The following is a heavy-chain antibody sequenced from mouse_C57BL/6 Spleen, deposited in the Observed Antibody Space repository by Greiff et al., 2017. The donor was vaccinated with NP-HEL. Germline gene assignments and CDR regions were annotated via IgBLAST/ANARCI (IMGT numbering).Heavy chain of an antibody. Sequence: DVMLVESGEGLVKPGGSLKLSCAASGFTFSSYAMSWVRQTPEKRLEWVAYISSGGDYIYYADTVKGRFTISRDNARNTLYLQMSSLKSEDTAMYYCTREGNWDGGYWGQGTLVTVSA. CDR2: ISSGGDYI. J-gene: IGHJ3*01. CDR3: TREGNWDGGY. D-gene: IGHD4-1*01. V-gene: IGHV5-9-1*02. CDR1: GFTFSSYA.